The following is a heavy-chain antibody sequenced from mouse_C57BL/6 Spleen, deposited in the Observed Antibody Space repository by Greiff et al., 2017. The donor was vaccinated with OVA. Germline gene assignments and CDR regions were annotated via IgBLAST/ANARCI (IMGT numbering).Heavy chain of an antibody. CDR1: GFTFSSYA. D-gene: IGHD2-2*01. CDR3: ARDGGVTTSAY. J-gene: IGHJ3*01. Sequence: EVMLVESGGGLVKPGGSLKLSCAASGFTFSSYAMSWVRQTPEKRLEWVATISDGGSYTYYPDNVKGRFTISRDNAKNNLYLQRSHLKSEDTAMYYCARDGGVTTSAYWGQGTLVTVSA. CDR2: ISDGGSYT. V-gene: IGHV5-4*01.